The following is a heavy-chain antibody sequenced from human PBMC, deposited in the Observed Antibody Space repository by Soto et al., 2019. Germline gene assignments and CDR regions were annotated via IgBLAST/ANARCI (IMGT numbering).Heavy chain of an antibody. CDR3: ARDIVSGSSWYPLYYYYGMDV. CDR1: GFTFSSYA. CDR2: ISYDGSNK. D-gene: IGHD6-13*01. Sequence: PGGSLRLSCAASGFTFSSYAMHWVRQAPGKGLEWVAVISYDGSNKYYADSVKGRFTISRDNSKNTLYLQMNSLRAEDTAVYYCARDIVSGSSWYPLYYYYGMDVWGQGTTVTVSS. V-gene: IGHV3-30-3*01. J-gene: IGHJ6*02.